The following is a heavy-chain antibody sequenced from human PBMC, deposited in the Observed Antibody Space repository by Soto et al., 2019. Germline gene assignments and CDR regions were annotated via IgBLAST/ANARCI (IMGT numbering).Heavy chain of an antibody. J-gene: IGHJ4*02. Sequence: PSETLSLTCTVSGGSVSSGSYFWSWIRQPPGKGLEWIGYIYYTVSTNYSPSLKSRVTISVDTSKNQFSLKVSSVTAADTAVYYCASYSSGWYDVIYWGQGTLVTVSS. CDR3: ASYSSGWYDVIY. D-gene: IGHD6-19*01. V-gene: IGHV4-61*01. CDR2: IYYTVST. CDR1: GGSVSSGSYF.